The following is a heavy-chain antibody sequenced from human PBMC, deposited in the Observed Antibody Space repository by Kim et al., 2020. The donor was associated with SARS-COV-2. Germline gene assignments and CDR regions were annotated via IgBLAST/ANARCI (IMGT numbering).Heavy chain of an antibody. J-gene: IGHJ4*02. CDR2: INHSGST. V-gene: IGHV4-34*01. CDR1: GGSFSGYY. Sequence: SETLSLTCAVYGGSFSGYYWSWIRQPPGKGLEWIGEINHSGSTNYNPSLKSRVTISVDTSTNQFSLKLSSVTAADTAVYYCARGMYSSGWYGNKYYFDYWGQGTLVTVSS. D-gene: IGHD6-19*01. CDR3: ARGMYSSGWYGNKYYFDY.